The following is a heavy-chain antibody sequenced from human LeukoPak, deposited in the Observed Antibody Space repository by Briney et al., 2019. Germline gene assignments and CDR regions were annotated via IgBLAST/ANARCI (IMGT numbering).Heavy chain of an antibody. J-gene: IGHJ3*02. Sequence: SETLSLTCTVSGGSISSYYWSWIRQPPEKGLEWIGYIYYSGSTNYNPSLKSRVTISVDTSKNQFSLKLSSVTAADTAVYYCARGGDFWSGPKGDAFDIWGQGTMVTVSS. CDR1: GGSISSYY. V-gene: IGHV4-59*01. D-gene: IGHD3-3*01. CDR2: IYYSGST. CDR3: ARGGDFWSGPKGDAFDI.